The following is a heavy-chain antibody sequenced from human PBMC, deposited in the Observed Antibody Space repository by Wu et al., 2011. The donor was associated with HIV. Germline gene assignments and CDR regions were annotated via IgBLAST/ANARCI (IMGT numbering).Heavy chain of an antibody. V-gene: IGHV1-2*02. J-gene: IGHJ4*02. Sequence: QVQLVQSGAEIKKPGASVRISCKTSGYMFTGFYVHWVRQAPGQGLEWMGWINPNSGGTNYAQKFQDRATLSRDTSINTAYMDLSSLRSDDTAVYYCARDPGIAPTGMFGWGQGTLVTVSS. CDR1: GYMFTGFY. CDR2: INPNSGGT. D-gene: IGHD6-13*01. CDR3: ARDPGIAPTGMFG.